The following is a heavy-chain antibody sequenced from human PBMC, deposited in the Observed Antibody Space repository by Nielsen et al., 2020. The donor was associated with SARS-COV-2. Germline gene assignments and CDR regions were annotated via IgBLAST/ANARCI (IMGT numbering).Heavy chain of an antibody. CDR2: IDPSDSYT. CDR3: ARLKYSSSWSGFHWYFDL. V-gene: IGHV5-10-1*01. D-gene: IGHD6-13*01. J-gene: IGHJ2*01. Sequence: GESLKISCKGSGYSFTSYWISWVHQMPGKGLEWMGRIDPSDSYTNYSPSFQGHVTISADKSISTAYLQWSSLKASDTAMYYCARLKYSSSWSGFHWYFDLWGRGTLVTVSS. CDR1: GYSFTSYW.